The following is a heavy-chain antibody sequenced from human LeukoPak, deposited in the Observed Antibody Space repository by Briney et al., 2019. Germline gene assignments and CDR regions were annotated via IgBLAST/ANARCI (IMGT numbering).Heavy chain of an antibody. V-gene: IGHV3-7*05. CDR3: ARLPLTARRHFDF. D-gene: IGHD5-18*01. J-gene: IGHJ4*02. CDR1: GFTFSAYW. Sequence: GGSLRLSCAASGFTFSAYWMSWVRQTPGKGLEWVANIKEDESEKYYVDYVNGRFIISRDNAKISLYVQMNSLRAEDTAVYYCARLPLTARRHFDFWGQGTQVTVSS. CDR2: IKEDESEK.